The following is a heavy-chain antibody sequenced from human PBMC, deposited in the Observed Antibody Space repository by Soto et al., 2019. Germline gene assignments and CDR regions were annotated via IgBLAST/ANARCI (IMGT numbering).Heavy chain of an antibody. CDR1: GYSFTSYW. J-gene: IGHJ4*02. Sequence: GESLKISCKGSGYSFTSYWIGWVRQMPGKGLEWMGIIYPGDSDTRYSPSFQGQVTISADKSISTAYLQWSSLKATDTAMYYWAPHQYSSSSYSSTPFDYWGQGTLVTVSS. CDR3: APHQYSSSSYSSTPFDY. CDR2: IYPGDSDT. V-gene: IGHV5-51*01. D-gene: IGHD6-13*01.